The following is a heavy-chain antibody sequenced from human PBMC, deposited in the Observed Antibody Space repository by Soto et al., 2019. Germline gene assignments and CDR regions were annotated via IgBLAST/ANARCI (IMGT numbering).Heavy chain of an antibody. V-gene: IGHV4-4*02. CDR1: GESITGDNW. CDR2: IHHSGAT. CDR3: ATQGFYRMGV. J-gene: IGHJ6*02. Sequence: QVQLQESGPGLVQPSGTLSLTCAVSGESITGDNWWSWVRQPPGKGLEWIGEIHHSGATNYNPSLKSRVTISVDGSKNQFSLKLNSVTAADTAMFYCATQGFYRMGVWGRGTTVTVSS.